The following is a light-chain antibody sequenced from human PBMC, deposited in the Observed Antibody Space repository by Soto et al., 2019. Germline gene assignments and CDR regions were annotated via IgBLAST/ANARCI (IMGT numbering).Light chain of an antibody. V-gene: IGKV3-20*01. J-gene: IGKJ1*01. CDR3: QRYGSLWT. CDR2: GAS. CDR1: QSVSSSY. Sequence: EMVLTQSPGTLSLSPGERATLSCRASQSVSSSYLAWYQQKPGQTPRLLIYGASNRATGIPDRFSGSGSGTDFTLTISRLEPEDFAVYYCQRYGSLWTFGKGTKVAIK.